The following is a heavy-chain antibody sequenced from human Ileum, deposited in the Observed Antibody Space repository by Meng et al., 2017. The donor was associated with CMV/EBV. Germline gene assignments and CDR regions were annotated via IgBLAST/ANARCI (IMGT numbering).Heavy chain of an antibody. CDR1: GYSISSGYY. CDR3: AKIAQQQNYFDC. J-gene: IGHJ4*02. V-gene: IGHV4-38-2*02. D-gene: IGHD6-13*01. CDR2: IHHSGKS. Sequence: SETLSLTCTVSGYSISSGYYWGWLRQPPGEGLEWIGSIHHSGKSYYNPSLKSRVTISVDTSKNQLSLKLSSVTAADTAVYYCAKIAQQQNYFDCWGQGTLVTVSS.